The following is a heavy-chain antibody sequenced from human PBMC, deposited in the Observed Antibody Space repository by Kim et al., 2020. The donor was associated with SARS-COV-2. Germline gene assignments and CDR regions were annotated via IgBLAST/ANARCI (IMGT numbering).Heavy chain of an antibody. V-gene: IGHV3-53*01. CDR2: IYSGGST. Sequence: GGSLRLSCAGSGFTVSSSYMNWVRQAPGKRLEWVSVIYSGGSTYYADSVKGRFTISRDNSKNTLYLQMNSLRAEDTAVYYCARAAGSIAAAGPSEFDYWGQGTLVTVSS. CDR3: ARAAGSIAAAGPSEFDY. CDR1: GFTVSSSY. D-gene: IGHD6-13*01. J-gene: IGHJ4*02.